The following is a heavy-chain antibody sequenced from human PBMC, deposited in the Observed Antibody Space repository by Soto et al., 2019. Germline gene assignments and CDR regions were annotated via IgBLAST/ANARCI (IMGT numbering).Heavy chain of an antibody. V-gene: IGHV3-9*01. CDR2: ISWNSGSI. D-gene: IGHD3-9*01. Sequence: EVQLVESGGGLVQPGRSLRLSCAASGFTFDDYAMHWVRQAPGKGLEWVSGISWNSGSIGYADSVKGRFTISRDNAKNSLYLQMNSLRAEDTALYYCAKDIWTVPANYFDYWGQGTLVTVSS. J-gene: IGHJ4*02. CDR3: AKDIWTVPANYFDY. CDR1: GFTFDDYA.